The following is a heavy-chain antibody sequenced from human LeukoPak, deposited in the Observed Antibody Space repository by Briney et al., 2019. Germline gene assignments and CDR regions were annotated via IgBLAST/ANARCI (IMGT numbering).Heavy chain of an antibody. CDR3: ARRIAAADAFDI. J-gene: IGHJ3*02. V-gene: IGHV4-59*01. CDR2: IYYSGST. D-gene: IGHD6-13*01. Sequence: SETLSLTCTVSGGSISSYYWSWIRQPPGKGLEWIGYIYYSGSTNYNPSLKSRVTISVDTSKNQFSLKLSSVTAADTAVYYCARRIAAADAFDIWGQGTMVTVSS. CDR1: GGSISSYY.